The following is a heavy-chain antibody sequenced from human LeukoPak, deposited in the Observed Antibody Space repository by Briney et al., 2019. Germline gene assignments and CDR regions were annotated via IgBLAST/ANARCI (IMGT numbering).Heavy chain of an antibody. D-gene: IGHD3-16*01. CDR2: IYYRVST. CDR3: ARQLGSTNTPFDC. J-gene: IGHJ4*02. CDR1: GGSNLNYH. V-gene: IGHV4-59*08. Sequence: SGTLSVTLLVCGGSNLNYHCRWLRQPGFRGLAWIGYIYYRVSTDYDPCLKSRVTISVDTSKNQFNLKLSSVAAADTAVYYCARQLGSTNTPFDCWGQGTLVTVSS.